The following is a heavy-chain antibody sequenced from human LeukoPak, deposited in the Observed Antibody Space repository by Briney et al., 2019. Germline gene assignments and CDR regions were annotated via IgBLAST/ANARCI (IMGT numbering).Heavy chain of an antibody. V-gene: IGHV4-4*02. Sequence: SETLSLTCAVSGGSISSSNWWSWVRQPSGKGLEWIGEIYHSGSTNYNPSLKSRVTISVDKSKNQFSLKLSSVTAADTAVYYCASWKPMVRGVMLVYYFDYWGQGTLVTVSS. D-gene: IGHD3-10*01. J-gene: IGHJ4*02. CDR2: IYHSGST. CDR3: ASWKPMVRGVMLVYYFDY. CDR1: GGSISSSNW.